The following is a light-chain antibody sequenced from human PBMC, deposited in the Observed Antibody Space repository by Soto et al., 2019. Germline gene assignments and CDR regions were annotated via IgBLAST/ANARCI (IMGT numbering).Light chain of an antibody. CDR1: QSVSHF. Sequence: EIVLTQSPGTLSLSPGESATLSCRASQSVSHFLAWYQQKPAQAPRLLIYDTSSRATGIPGRFSGSGSGTDFTLSSDSLEHEDSAVYYCQHRSDWPTFGGGTKVEI. CDR3: QHRSDWPT. CDR2: DTS. J-gene: IGKJ4*01. V-gene: IGKV3-11*01.